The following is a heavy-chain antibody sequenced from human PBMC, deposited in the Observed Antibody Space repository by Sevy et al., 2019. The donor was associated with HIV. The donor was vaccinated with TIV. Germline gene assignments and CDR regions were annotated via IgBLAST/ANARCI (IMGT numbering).Heavy chain of an antibody. CDR1: GDTFTNNY. CDR3: VRADPAQHFDS. V-gene: IGHV1-46*01. CDR2: IDPSAGNA. Sequence: ASVKASCKASGDTFTNNYMHWVRQAPGQGLEWMGIIDPSAGNASYAQKFQGRVTMTRDTSTSTLYMDLSSLRSEDTAVYYCVRADPAQHFDSWGQRTLVTDSS. J-gene: IGHJ4*02.